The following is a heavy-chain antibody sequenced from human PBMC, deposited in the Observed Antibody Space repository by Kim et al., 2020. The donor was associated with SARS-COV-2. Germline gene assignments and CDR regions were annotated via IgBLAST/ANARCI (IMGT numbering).Heavy chain of an antibody. V-gene: IGHV1-2*06. J-gene: IGHJ5*02. CDR2: INPNSGGT. CDR1: GYTFTGYY. Sequence: ASVKVSCKASGYTFTGYYMHWVRQAPGQGLEWMGRINPNSGGTNYAQKFQGRVTMTRDTSISTAYMELSRLRSDDTAVYYCARSLLYDYVWGVTGRDWFDPWGQGTLVTVSS. CDR3: ARSLLYDYVWGVTGRDWFDP. D-gene: IGHD3-16*01.